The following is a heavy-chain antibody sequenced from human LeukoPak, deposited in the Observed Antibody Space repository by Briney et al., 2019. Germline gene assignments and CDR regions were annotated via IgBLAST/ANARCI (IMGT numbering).Heavy chain of an antibody. Sequence: PSETLSLTCTVSGGSISSYYWSWIRQPPGKGLEWIGYIYYGGSTNYNPSLKSRVTISVDTSKNQFSLKLSFVTAADAAVYYCARDRYYMDVWGKGTTVTVSS. CDR2: IYYGGST. CDR3: ARDRYYMDV. V-gene: IGHV4-59*01. CDR1: GGSISSYY. J-gene: IGHJ6*03.